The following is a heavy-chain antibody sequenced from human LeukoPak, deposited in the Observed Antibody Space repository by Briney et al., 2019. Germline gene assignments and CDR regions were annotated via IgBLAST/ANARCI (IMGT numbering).Heavy chain of an antibody. V-gene: IGHV1-18*01. CDR2: ISAYNGNT. D-gene: IGHD3-10*01. Sequence: ASVKVSCKASGYTFTSYGISWVRQAPGQGLEWMGWISAYNGNTNYAQKLQGRVTMTSDTSTTTICMELNSLRSEDTAVYYCARGLGSGGFSDYWGQGTLVTVSS. J-gene: IGHJ4*02. CDR1: GYTFTSYG. CDR3: ARGLGSGGFSDY.